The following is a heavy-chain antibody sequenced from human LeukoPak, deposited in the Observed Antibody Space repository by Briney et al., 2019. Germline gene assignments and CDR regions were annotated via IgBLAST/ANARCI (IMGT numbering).Heavy chain of an antibody. J-gene: IGHJ4*02. CDR3: VHFVDDSGYYYVWFDY. CDR1: GFSLRTRRMG. CDR2: IYWDDDK. V-gene: IGHV2-5*02. D-gene: IGHD3-22*01. Sequence: SGPTLVKPTQTLTLTCTFSGFSLRTRRMGVGWIRQTPGEALEWLALIYWDDDKRYNPSLDSRLTITKDSYKNLVFLTLTNVDPVDTGTYYCVHFVDDSGYYYVWFDYWGQGTLVTVSS.